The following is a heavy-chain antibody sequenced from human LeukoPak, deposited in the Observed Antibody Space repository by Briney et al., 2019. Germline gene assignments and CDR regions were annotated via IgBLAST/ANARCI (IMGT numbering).Heavy chain of an antibody. J-gene: IGHJ4*02. V-gene: IGHV3-30*18. CDR3: AKDENSSGLSH. Sequence: GGSLRLSCAASGFTFSTYGMHWVRQAPGKGLEWVAGIAYDGNNKFYADSVKGRFTTSRDNSKNTLFLQMNSLRAEDTAVYYCAKDENSSGLSHWDQGTLVTVSS. D-gene: IGHD3-22*01. CDR1: GFTFSTYG. CDR2: IAYDGNNK.